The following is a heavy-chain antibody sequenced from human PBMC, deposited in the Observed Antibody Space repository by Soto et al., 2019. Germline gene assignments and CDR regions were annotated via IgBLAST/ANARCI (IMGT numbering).Heavy chain of an antibody. CDR2: IYYSGST. Sequence: SETLSLTCTVSGGSISSGGYYWSWIRQHPGKGLEWIGYIYYSGSTYYNPSLKSRVTISVDTSKNQFSLKLSSVTAADTAVYYCARDRAMVRGECYYYCYGMDVWGQGTTVTVSS. J-gene: IGHJ6*02. CDR1: GGSISSGGYY. D-gene: IGHD3-10*01. CDR3: ARDRAMVRGECYYYCYGMDV. V-gene: IGHV4-31*03.